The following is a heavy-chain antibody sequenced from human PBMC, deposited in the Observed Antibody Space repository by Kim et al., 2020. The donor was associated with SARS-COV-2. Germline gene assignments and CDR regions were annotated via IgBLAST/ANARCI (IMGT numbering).Heavy chain of an antibody. Sequence: GGSLRLSCVASGFTFSNYGMHWVRQAPGKGLEWVGIVSYEGRNKYYAGSVAGRFTISRDNSKNTLYLKMDSLRTEDTALYYCVKEAAFSTVVVDYYFDYWGQGTLVTVSS. CDR3: VKEAAFSTVVVDYYFDY. CDR1: GFTFSNYG. D-gene: IGHD2-15*01. J-gene: IGHJ4*02. CDR2: VSYEGRNK. V-gene: IGHV3-30*18.